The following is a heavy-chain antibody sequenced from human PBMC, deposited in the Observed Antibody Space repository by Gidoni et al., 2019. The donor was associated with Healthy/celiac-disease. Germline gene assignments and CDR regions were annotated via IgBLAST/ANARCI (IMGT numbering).Heavy chain of an antibody. J-gene: IGHJ4*02. V-gene: IGHV3-33*01. CDR1: GFNFSSYG. Sequence: QVQLVESGGGVVQPGRSLRLPCAASGFNFSSYGMHWVRQAPGKGLVWVAVIWYDGSNKYYADSVTGRFTISRDNSKNTLYLQMNSLRAEDTSVYYCARAGVTAIFYFDYWGQGTLVTVSS. CDR3: ARAGVTAIFYFDY. CDR2: IWYDGSNK. D-gene: IGHD2-21*02.